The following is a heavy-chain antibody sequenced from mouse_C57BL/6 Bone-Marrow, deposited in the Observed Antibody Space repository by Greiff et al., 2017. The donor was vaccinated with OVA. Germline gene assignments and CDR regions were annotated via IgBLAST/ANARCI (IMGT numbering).Heavy chain of an antibody. CDR2: IHPNSGST. CDR1: GYTFTSYW. CDR3: AREGTGMKDYFDY. J-gene: IGHJ2*01. D-gene: IGHD4-1*01. V-gene: IGHV1-64*01. Sequence: QVQLQQPGAELLKPGASVKLSCKASGYTFTSYWMHWVKQRPGQGLEWIGMIHPNSGSTNYNEKFKSKATLTVDKSSSTAYMQLSSLTSEDSAVYYCAREGTGMKDYFDYWGQGTTLTVSS.